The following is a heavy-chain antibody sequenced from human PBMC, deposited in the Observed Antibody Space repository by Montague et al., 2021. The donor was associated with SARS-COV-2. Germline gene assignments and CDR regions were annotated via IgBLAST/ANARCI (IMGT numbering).Heavy chain of an antibody. D-gene: IGHD2-2*01. CDR3: ARSGSEPAAIVYYGMDV. V-gene: IGHV3-30*04. Sequence: SGAEVKKPGGSLRLSCAASGFTFSSYAMHWVRQAPGKGLEWVAVISYDGSNKYYADSVKGRFTISRDNSKNTLYLQMNSLRAEDTAVYYCARSGSEPAAIVYYGMDVWGQGTTVTVSS. CDR2: ISYDGSNK. J-gene: IGHJ6*02. CDR1: GFTFSSYA.